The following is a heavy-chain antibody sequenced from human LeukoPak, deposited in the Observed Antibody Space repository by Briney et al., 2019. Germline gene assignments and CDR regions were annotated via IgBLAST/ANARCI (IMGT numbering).Heavy chain of an antibody. CDR1: GFTFSSYE. Sequence: GGSLRLSCAASGFTFSSYEMNWVRQAPGKGLEWVALIGSDGNKKYYADSVKGRFSISRDNSNNTLYLQMNSLGVEDTAVYYCARGRYSSSWKDYWGQGTLVTVSS. J-gene: IGHJ4*02. D-gene: IGHD6-13*01. V-gene: IGHV3-33*08. CDR3: ARGRYSSSWKDY. CDR2: IGSDGNKK.